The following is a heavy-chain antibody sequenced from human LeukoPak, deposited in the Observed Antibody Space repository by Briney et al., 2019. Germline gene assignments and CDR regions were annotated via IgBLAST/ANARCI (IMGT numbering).Heavy chain of an antibody. CDR2: VIPIFGTA. V-gene: IGHV1-69*13. CDR3: VVGDDNLTGYPTDPDYYYYYGMDV. CDR1: GGTISRYA. J-gene: IGHJ6*04. D-gene: IGHD3-9*01. Sequence: GASVKVSCKASGGTISRYAISWVRQAPGQGLEWMGGVIPIFGTANYAQKFQGRVTITADESTSTAYMELSSLRSEDTAVYYCVVGDDNLTGYPTDPDYYYYYGMDVWGKGTTVTVSS.